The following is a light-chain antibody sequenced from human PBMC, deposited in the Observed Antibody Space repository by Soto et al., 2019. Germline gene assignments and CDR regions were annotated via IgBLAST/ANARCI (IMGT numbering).Light chain of an antibody. Sequence: QSVLTQPPSASGTPGQGVTISCSGSTSNIGSNYVYWYQQLPGTAPKLLIYRNNQRPSGVPDRFSGSKSGTSASLAISGRRYDEEEDYYCAASGDNMHDGYVFGTGTKLTVL. CDR1: TSNIGSNY. V-gene: IGLV1-47*01. CDR3: AASGDNMHDGYV. J-gene: IGLJ1*01. CDR2: RNN.